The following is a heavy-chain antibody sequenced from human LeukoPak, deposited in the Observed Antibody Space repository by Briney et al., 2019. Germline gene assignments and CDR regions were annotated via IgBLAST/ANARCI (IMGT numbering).Heavy chain of an antibody. D-gene: IGHD4-17*01. CDR2: IYSGGST. J-gene: IGHJ3*02. CDR3: ARGPVATVTTWPAFDI. CDR1: GFTVSSNY. V-gene: IGHV3-66*01. Sequence: GGSLRLSCAASGFTVSSNYMSWVRQAPGKGLEWVSVIYSGGSTYYADSVKGRFTISRDNSKSTLYLQINSLRVEDTAVYYCARGPVATVTTWPAFDIWGQGTMVTVSS.